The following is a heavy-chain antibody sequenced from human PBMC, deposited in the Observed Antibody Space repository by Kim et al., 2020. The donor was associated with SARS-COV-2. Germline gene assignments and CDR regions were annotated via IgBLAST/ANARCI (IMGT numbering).Heavy chain of an antibody. CDR1: GYTFTGYY. V-gene: IGHV1-2*06. D-gene: IGHD3-3*01. J-gene: IGHJ6*03. CDR2: INPNSGGT. Sequence: ASVKVSCKASGYTFTGYYMHWVRQAPGQGLEWMGRINPNSGGTNYAQKFQGRVTMTRDTSISTAYMELSRLRSDDTAVYYCARRGPREYDFWSKSGGDYMDVWGKGTTVTVSS. CDR3: ARRGPREYDFWSKSGGDYMDV.